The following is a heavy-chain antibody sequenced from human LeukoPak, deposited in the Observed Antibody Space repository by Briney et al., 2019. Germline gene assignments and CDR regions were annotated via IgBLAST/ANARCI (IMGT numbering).Heavy chain of an antibody. V-gene: IGHV4-39*01. CDR1: GGSISSYY. CDR3: ARLTSNGGTYFEY. CDR2: IYYSGST. Sequence: SETLSLTCTVSGGSISSYYWSWIRQPPGKGLEWIGRIYYSGSTYYNPSLQSRVTISIDTSKNQFSLKLSSVTAADTAVYYCARLTSNGGTYFEYWGQGTLVTVSS. D-gene: IGHD2-2*01. J-gene: IGHJ4*02.